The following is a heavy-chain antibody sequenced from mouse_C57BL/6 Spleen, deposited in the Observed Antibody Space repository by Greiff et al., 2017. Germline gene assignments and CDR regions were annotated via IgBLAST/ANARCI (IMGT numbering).Heavy chain of an antibody. J-gene: IGHJ4*01. CDR2: ISYSGST. Sequence: EVQLVESGPGMVKPSQSLSLTCTVTGYSITSGYDWHWIRHFPGNKLEWMGYISYSGSTNYNPSLKSRISITHDTSKNHFFLKLNSVTTEDTATYYCARDRFYGNYGYYAMDYWGQGTSVTVS. V-gene: IGHV3-1*01. CDR1: GYSITSGYD. CDR3: ARDRFYGNYGYYAMDY. D-gene: IGHD2-1*01.